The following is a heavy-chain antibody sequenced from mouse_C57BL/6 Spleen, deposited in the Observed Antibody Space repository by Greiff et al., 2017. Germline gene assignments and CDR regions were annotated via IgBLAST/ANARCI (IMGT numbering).Heavy chain of an antibody. CDR1: GYTFTSYT. Sequence: VQLQQSGAELARPGASVKMSCKASGYTFTSYTMHWVKQRPGQGLEWIGYINPSSGYTKYNQKFKDKATLTADKSSSTAYMQLSSLTSDDSAVYYCARPYDYDGGYAMDYWGQGTSVTVSS. CDR2: INPSSGYT. J-gene: IGHJ4*01. D-gene: IGHD2-4*01. CDR3: ARPYDYDGGYAMDY. V-gene: IGHV1-4*01.